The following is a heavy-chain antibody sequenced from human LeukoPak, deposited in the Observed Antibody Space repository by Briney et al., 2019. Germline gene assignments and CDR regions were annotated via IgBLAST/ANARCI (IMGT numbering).Heavy chain of an antibody. V-gene: IGHV3-11*01. CDR3: ARDAPGS. D-gene: IGHD1-14*01. CDR2: ITTGGSPI. CDR1: GFSFGDYD. Sequence: GGSLRLSCGTSGFSFGDYDMTWIRQAPGKGLQWVSYITTGGSPIYYADSVKGRFTMSRDNAKNSLWLQMNNLRADDTAVYYCARDAPGSWGQGTLVTVSS. J-gene: IGHJ4*02.